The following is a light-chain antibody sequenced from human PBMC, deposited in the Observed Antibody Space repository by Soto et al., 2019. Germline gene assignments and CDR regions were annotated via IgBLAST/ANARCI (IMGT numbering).Light chain of an antibody. CDR1: QNIDTF. V-gene: IGKV1-39*01. Sequence: DIQMTQSPSSLSASVGDSVTISCRSSQNIDTFLNWYQQKAGEAPKLLIRSSTTLQDGVPSRFNGSGSGTEFALPIGSLQPEDFASYYRQQSHSAPTFGQGTKV. CDR3: QQSHSAPT. J-gene: IGKJ1*01. CDR2: SST.